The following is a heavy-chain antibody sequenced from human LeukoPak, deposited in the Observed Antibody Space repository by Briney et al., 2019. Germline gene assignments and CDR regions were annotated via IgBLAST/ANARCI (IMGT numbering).Heavy chain of an antibody. Sequence: ASVKVSCTVSGYTLTELSMHWVRQAPGKGLEWMGGFDPEDGETIYAQKFQGRVTMTEDTSTDTAYMELSSLRSEDTAVYYCATDVRITMVRGPFDPWGQGTLVTVSS. CDR1: GYTLTELS. D-gene: IGHD3-10*01. J-gene: IGHJ5*02. CDR2: FDPEDGET. V-gene: IGHV1-24*01. CDR3: ATDVRITMVRGPFDP.